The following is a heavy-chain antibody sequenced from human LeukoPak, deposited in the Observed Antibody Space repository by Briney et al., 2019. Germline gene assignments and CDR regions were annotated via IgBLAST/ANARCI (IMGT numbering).Heavy chain of an antibody. V-gene: IGHV3-21*01. CDR3: ARKSMVATGGAFDI. Sequence: GSLRLSRAASGFTLSSYSMNWVRQAPGKGLEWVSSITSSSSYIYYADSVKGRFTISRDNAKNSLYLQMNSLRAEDTAVYYCARKSMVATGGAFDIWGQGTMVTVSS. CDR2: ITSSSSYI. J-gene: IGHJ3*02. D-gene: IGHD5-12*01. CDR1: GFTLSSYS.